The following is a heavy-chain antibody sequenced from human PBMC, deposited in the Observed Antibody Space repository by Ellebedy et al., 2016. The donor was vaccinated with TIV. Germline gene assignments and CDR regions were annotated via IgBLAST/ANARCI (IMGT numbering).Heavy chain of an antibody. CDR3: AGLRGGGIATANDY. J-gene: IGHJ4*02. V-gene: IGHV3-23*01. Sequence: GESLKISCAGSGLTYSSFAISWVRQAPGKGLEWVSVISAHGAATYYADSLQGRFTISRDNSNGTLFLQMNSLRAEDAAVYFCAGLRGGGIATANDYWGQGTLVAVSS. D-gene: IGHD6-13*01. CDR2: ISAHGAAT. CDR1: GLTYSSFA.